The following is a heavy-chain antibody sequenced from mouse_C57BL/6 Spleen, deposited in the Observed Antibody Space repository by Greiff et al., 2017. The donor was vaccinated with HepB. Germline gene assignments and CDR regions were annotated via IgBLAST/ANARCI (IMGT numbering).Heavy chain of an antibody. D-gene: IGHD2-5*01. CDR1: GFTFSDYY. CDR2: INYDGSST. V-gene: IGHV5-16*01. Sequence: EVMLVESEGGLVQPGSSMKLSCTASGFTFSDYYMAWVRQVPEKGLEWVANINYDGSSTYYLDSLKSRFIISRDNAKNILYLQMSSLKSEDTATYDCARGGGSNYAWFAYWGQGTLVTVSA. CDR3: ARGGGSNYAWFAY. J-gene: IGHJ3*01.